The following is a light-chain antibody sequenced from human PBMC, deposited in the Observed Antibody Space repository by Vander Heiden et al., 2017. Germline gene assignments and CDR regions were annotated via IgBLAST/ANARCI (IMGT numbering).Light chain of an antibody. CDR2: GAS. CDR1: QSVSSSY. V-gene: IGKV3-20*01. J-gene: IGKJ2*02. Sequence: EIALTQSPGTLSLSPGERATLSCRASQSVSSSYLAWYQQKPGQAPRLLIYGASSGATGIPDRCSGSGSGTDFTLTISRLEPEDFAVYYCQQYGSPSTFGQGTKLEIK. CDR3: QQYGSPST.